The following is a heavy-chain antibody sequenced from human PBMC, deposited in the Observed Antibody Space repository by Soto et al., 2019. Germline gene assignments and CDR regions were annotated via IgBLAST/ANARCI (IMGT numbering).Heavy chain of an antibody. V-gene: IGHV1-2*04. J-gene: IGHJ4*02. CDR2: INPNSGGT. Sequence: ASVKVSCKASGYTFTGYYMHWVRQAPGQGLEWMGWINPNSGGTNYAQKFQGWVTMTRDTSISTAYMELSRLRSDDTAVYYCARGRLYSYGIDYWGQGTLVTVSS. CDR3: ARGRLYSYGIDY. CDR1: GYTFTGYY. D-gene: IGHD5-18*01.